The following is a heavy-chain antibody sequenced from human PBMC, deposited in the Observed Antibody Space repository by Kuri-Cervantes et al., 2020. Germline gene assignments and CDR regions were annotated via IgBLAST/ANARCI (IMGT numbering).Heavy chain of an antibody. D-gene: IGHD3-3*01. CDR3: AIERYYDFWSGYLYYYYGMDV. V-gene: IGHV1-69*13. CDR2: IIPIFGTA. CDR1: GGTFSSYA. Sequence: ASVKVSCKASGGTFSSYAISWVRQASGQGLEWMGGIIPIFGTANYAQKFQGRVTITADESTSTAYMELSSLRSEDTAVYYCAIERYYDFWSGYLYYYYGMDVWGQGTLVTVSS. J-gene: IGHJ6*02.